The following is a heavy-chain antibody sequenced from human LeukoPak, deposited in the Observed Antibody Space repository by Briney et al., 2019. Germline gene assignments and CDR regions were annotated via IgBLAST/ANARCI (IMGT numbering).Heavy chain of an antibody. CDR3: ASGSGYSCENEYHFES. V-gene: IGHV3-23*01. CDR1: GFSFSNYA. Sequence: GGSLRLSCAASGFSFSNYAMSWVRQAPAKGLEWVSAIRGSGDYTYYAASVKGRFTISRDNSKNTLFLQMNSLRADDTAVYFCASGSGYSCENEYHFESWGQGTPVTVSS. CDR2: IRGSGDYT. J-gene: IGHJ4*02. D-gene: IGHD5-18*01.